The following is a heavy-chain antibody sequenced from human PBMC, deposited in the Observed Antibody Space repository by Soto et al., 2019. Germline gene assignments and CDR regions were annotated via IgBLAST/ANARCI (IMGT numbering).Heavy chain of an antibody. CDR1: GYSFTSYW. Sequence: GESLKISCKGSGYSFTSYWIGWVRQMPGKGLEWMGIIYPGDSDTRYSPSFQGQVTISADKSIITAFLQWSSLKASDTAMYYCARPKGNYYDSSGYDAFDSWGQGTMVTVSS. CDR2: IYPGDSDT. D-gene: IGHD3-22*01. J-gene: IGHJ3*02. CDR3: ARPKGNYYDSSGYDAFDS. V-gene: IGHV5-51*01.